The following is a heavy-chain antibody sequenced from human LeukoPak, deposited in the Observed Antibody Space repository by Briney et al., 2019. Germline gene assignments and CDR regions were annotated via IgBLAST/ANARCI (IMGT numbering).Heavy chain of an antibody. J-gene: IGHJ4*02. D-gene: IGHD6-19*01. CDR2: ISSSSSYI. CDR1: GFTFSSYS. V-gene: IGHV3-21*01. Sequence: PGGSLRLSCAASGFTFSSYSMNWVRQAPGKGLEWVSSISSSSSYIYYADSVKGRFTISRDNAKNSLYLQMNSLRAEDTAVYYCARDFIKGYSSGWYVGTFDYWGQGNLVTVSS. CDR3: ARDFIKGYSSGWYVGTFDY.